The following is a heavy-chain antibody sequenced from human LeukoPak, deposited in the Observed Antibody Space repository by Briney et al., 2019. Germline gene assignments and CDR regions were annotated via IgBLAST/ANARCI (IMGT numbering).Heavy chain of an antibody. Sequence: SETLSLTCTVSGGSISSYYWSWIRQPPGKGLEWIGYIYYSGSTNYNPSLKSRVTISVDTSKNQFSLKLSSVTAADTAVYYCARDVDTANFGYWGQGTLVTVSS. CDR3: ARDVDTANFGY. D-gene: IGHD5-18*01. J-gene: IGHJ4*02. V-gene: IGHV4-59*12. CDR2: IYYSGST. CDR1: GGSISSYY.